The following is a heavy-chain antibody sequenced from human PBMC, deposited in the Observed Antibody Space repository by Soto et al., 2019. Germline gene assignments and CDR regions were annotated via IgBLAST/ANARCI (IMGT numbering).Heavy chain of an antibody. J-gene: IGHJ6*02. CDR1: GYTFTSYD. Sequence: QVQLVQSGAEVKKPGASVKVSCKASGYTFTSYDINWVRQATGQGLEWMGWMNPNSGNTGYAQKFQGRVTMTRNTSISTAYMELSSLRSEDTAVYYCARGKRFLEWLLSNYYGMDVWGQGTTVTVSS. CDR3: ARGKRFLEWLLSNYYGMDV. D-gene: IGHD3-3*01. CDR2: MNPNSGNT. V-gene: IGHV1-8*01.